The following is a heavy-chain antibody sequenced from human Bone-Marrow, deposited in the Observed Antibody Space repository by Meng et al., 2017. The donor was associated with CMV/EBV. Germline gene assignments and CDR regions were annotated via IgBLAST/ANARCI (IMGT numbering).Heavy chain of an antibody. CDR3: ARDRGYDYYYGMDV. CDR2: ISAYNGNT. J-gene: IGHJ6*02. V-gene: IGHV1-18*01. D-gene: IGHD3-10*01. CDR1: GYTFTSYG. Sequence: ASVKVSCKASGYTFTSYGISWVRQAPGQGLEWMGWISAYNGNTNYAQKLQGRVTMTTDTSTSTDYMELRSLRSDDTAVYYCARDRGYDYYYGMDVWGQGTTVTVSS.